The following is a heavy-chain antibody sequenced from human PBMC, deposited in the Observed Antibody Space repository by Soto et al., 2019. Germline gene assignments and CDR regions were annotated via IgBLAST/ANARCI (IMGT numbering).Heavy chain of an antibody. CDR1: GFTFSSYA. J-gene: IGHJ6*02. CDR2: ISGSGGST. D-gene: IGHD2-8*01. CDR3: ARWDIVLMVYAIPPTYYYYGMDV. Sequence: GGSLRLSCAASGFTFSSYAMSWVRQAPGKGLEWVSAISGSGGSTYYADSVKGRFTISRDNSKNTLYLQMNSLRAEDTAVYYCARWDIVLMVYAIPPTYYYYGMDVWGQGTTVTVS. V-gene: IGHV3-23*01.